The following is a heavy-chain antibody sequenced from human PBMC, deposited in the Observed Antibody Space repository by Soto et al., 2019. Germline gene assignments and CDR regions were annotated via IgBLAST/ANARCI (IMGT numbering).Heavy chain of an antibody. D-gene: IGHD6-13*01. Sequence: SETLSLTCTVSGASISSGDYFWSWIRQSPGKGLQWIGYIYDSGSSYYNPSLKSRVTMSVDTSKNQFSLKLSSVTAADTAVYYCAREELPYSSSWLLYGMDVWGQGTTVTVSS. CDR1: GASISSGDYF. CDR2: IYDSGSS. CDR3: AREELPYSSSWLLYGMDV. V-gene: IGHV4-30-4*01. J-gene: IGHJ6*02.